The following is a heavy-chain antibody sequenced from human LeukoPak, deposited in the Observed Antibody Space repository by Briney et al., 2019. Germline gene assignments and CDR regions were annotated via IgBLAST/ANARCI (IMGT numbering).Heavy chain of an antibody. CDR2: INSDGSDI. Sequence: GGSLRLSCAASGFTFTNYGMHWVRQAPGKGLVWLSRINSDGSDIGYADSVRGRFTISRDNAKNTVYLQMNSLRAEDSAVYYCARDPGSDQRDWYFDLGGRGTLVTVSS. D-gene: IGHD6-25*01. CDR3: ARDPGSDQRDWYFDL. V-gene: IGHV3-74*01. J-gene: IGHJ2*01. CDR1: GFTFTNYG.